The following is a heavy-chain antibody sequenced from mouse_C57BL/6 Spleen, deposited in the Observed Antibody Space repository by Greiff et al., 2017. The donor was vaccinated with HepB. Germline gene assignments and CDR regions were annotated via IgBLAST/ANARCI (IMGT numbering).Heavy chain of an antibody. J-gene: IGHJ4*01. V-gene: IGHV1-81*01. D-gene: IGHD2-2*01. CDR1: GYTFTSYG. CDR2: IYPRSGNT. Sequence: VQLVESGAELARPGASVKLSCKASGYTFTSYGISWVKQRTGQGLEWIGEIYPRSGNTYYNEKFKGKATLTADKSSSTAYMELRSLTSEDSAVYFCASTMVTTTGYAMDYWGQGTSVTVSS. CDR3: ASTMVTTTGYAMDY.